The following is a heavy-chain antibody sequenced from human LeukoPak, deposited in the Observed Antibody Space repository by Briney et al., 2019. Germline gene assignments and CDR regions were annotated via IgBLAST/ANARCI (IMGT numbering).Heavy chain of an antibody. CDR3: ARGKVYYGSGSYFLVGFDY. CDR1: GGSFSGYY. Sequence: PSETLSLTCAVYGGSFSGYYWSWICQPPGKGLEWIGEINHSGSTNYNPSLKSRVTISVDTSKNQFSLKLSSVTAADTAVYYCARGKVYYGSGSYFLVGFDYWGQGTLVTVSS. D-gene: IGHD3-10*01. CDR2: INHSGST. V-gene: IGHV4-34*01. J-gene: IGHJ4*02.